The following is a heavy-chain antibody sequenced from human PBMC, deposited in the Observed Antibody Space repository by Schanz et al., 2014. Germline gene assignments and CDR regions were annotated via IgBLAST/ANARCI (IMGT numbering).Heavy chain of an antibody. CDR2: INAHTGNT. J-gene: IGHJ3*01. D-gene: IGHD1-20*01. CDR1: GYIFGSHG. V-gene: IGHV1-18*01. CDR3: SRGHSAAYLYNSPGAFDV. Sequence: QLMQSGSEVRKPGASVKVSCKASGYIFGSHGMTWVRQAPGQGPELMGWINAHTGNTQYAQKFQGRGSMTSDTATTTVHLELTRLRTVDTAIYYGSRGHSAAYLYNSPGAFDVWGRGTRVTVSS.